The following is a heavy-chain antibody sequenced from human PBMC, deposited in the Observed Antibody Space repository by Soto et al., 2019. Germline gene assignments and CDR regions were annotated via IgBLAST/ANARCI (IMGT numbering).Heavy chain of an antibody. CDR1: GFTFSSYG. CDR3: AKDRNPWLVLYESFHH. D-gene: IGHD6-19*01. J-gene: IGHJ1*01. Sequence: PGGSLRLSCAASGFTFSSYGMHWVRQAPGKGLEWVALISYDGSNEYYADSVKGRFTISRDNSKNTLYLQMNSLRAEDTAIYYCAKDRNPWLVLYESFHHWGQGTLVTVSS. CDR2: ISYDGSNE. V-gene: IGHV3-30*18.